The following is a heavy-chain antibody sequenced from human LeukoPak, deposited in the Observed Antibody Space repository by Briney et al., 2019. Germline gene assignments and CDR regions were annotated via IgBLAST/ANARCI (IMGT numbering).Heavy chain of an antibody. J-gene: IGHJ1*01. D-gene: IGHD3-22*01. CDR1: GFTFISYN. V-gene: IGHV3-9*01. CDR2: ISWNSGNI. Sequence: GGSLRLSCAASGFTFISYNMNWVRQAPGKGLEWVSGISWNSGNIGYADSVKGRFTISRDNAKNSLYLQMNSLRAEDTALYYCARSPYDSSGYYFGGDFHHWGQGTLVTVSS. CDR3: ARSPYDSSGYYFGGDFHH.